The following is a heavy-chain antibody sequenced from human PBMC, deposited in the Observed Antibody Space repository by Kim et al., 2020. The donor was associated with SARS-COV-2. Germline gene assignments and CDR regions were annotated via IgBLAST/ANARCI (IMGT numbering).Heavy chain of an antibody. CDR2: MNPSGRS. CDR1: GASFTGHY. CDR3: ATDYNGNSGAGVLKF. V-gene: IGHV4-34*01. J-gene: IGHJ4*02. D-gene: IGHD4-4*01. Sequence: SETLSLTCAVRGASFTGHYWTWIRQPPGKGLEWIGEMNPSGRSYYNPSLKSRVTMSKATSTNQFSLKLTSVTAADTAVYYCATDYNGNSGAGVLKFWGQGPLGAVSS.